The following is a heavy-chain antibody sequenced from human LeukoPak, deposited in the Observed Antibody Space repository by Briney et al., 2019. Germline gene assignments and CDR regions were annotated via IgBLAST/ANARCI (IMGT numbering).Heavy chain of an antibody. J-gene: IGHJ3*02. Sequence: SETLSLTCTVSGGFISSYYWSWIRQPPGKGLEWIGYFSYSGSTNYNPSLKSRVTISVDTSKNQFSLKLSSVTAADTAVYYCARELGGAFDIWGQGTMVTVSS. V-gene: IGHV4-59*01. CDR2: FSYSGST. D-gene: IGHD3-16*01. CDR1: GGFISSYY. CDR3: ARELGGAFDI.